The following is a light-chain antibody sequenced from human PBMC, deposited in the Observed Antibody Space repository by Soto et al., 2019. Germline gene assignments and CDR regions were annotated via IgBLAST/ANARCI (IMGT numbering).Light chain of an antibody. Sequence: EIVMTQSPATLSVSPGERATLSCRASQSVSSNLAWYQQKPGQAPRLLIYDASTRATGIPARFSGSGSGTEFTLTLSSLQSEAFAVYYCQQYNIWPPLTFGGGTKVEIK. CDR2: DAS. V-gene: IGKV3-15*01. CDR3: QQYNIWPPLT. J-gene: IGKJ4*01. CDR1: QSVSSN.